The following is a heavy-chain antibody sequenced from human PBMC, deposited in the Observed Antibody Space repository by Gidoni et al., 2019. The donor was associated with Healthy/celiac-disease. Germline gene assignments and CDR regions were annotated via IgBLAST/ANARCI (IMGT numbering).Heavy chain of an antibody. Sequence: QVQLVESGGGVVQPGRSLRLSCAASGFTFISDGMHWVRQAPGKGLEWVAVISYDGSNKYYADSVKGRFTISRDNSKNTLYLQMNSLRAEDTAVYYCAKDRDGYYYYYGMDVWGQGTTVTVSS. CDR3: AKDRDGYYYYYGMDV. V-gene: IGHV3-30*18. CDR1: GFTFISDG. CDR2: ISYDGSNK. J-gene: IGHJ6*02. D-gene: IGHD3-10*01.